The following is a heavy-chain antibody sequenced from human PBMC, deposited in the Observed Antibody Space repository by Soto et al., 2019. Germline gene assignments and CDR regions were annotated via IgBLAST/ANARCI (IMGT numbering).Heavy chain of an antibody. CDR3: VAGYYDSSGYLGSASDAFDI. V-gene: IGHV4-39*01. CDR1: GGSISSSSYY. Sequence: QLQLQESGPGLVKPSETLSLTCTVSGGSISSSSYYWGWIRQPPGKGREWIGSIYYSGSTYYNPSLNSRVTISVDTSKNQFSLKLSSVTAADTAVYYCVAGYYDSSGYLGSASDAFDIWGQGTMVTVSS. J-gene: IGHJ3*02. CDR2: IYYSGST. D-gene: IGHD3-22*01.